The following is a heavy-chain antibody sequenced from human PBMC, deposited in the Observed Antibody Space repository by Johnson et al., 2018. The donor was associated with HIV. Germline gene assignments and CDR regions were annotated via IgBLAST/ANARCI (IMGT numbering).Heavy chain of an antibody. CDR3: VRGLGYVFYSGNSNALDI. J-gene: IGHJ3*02. D-gene: IGHD4-23*01. V-gene: IGHV3-74*02. CDR2: INSDGSST. Sequence: VQLVESGGGLVQPGGSLRLSCVASGFTFSSYWMHWVRQAPGKGLVWVSRINSDGSSTTYADSVKGRFTISRDNAKNMLFLQMNSLRAEDTAVYYCVRGLGYVFYSGNSNALDIWGQGTMVTVSS. CDR1: GFTFSSYW.